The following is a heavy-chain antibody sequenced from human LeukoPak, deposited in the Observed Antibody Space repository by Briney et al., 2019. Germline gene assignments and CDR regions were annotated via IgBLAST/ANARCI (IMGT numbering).Heavy chain of an antibody. CDR3: ARVVGARLYNWFDP. Sequence: ASVKVSCKASGYSFTSHYMHWVRQAPGQGLEWMGVINPRGTSTIYAEKFQGRIIMTRDMSTTTAFMELKSLRSDDTAVYYCARVVGARLYNWFDPWGQGTLVTVSS. CDR2: INPRGTST. V-gene: IGHV1-46*01. J-gene: IGHJ5*02. D-gene: IGHD1-26*01. CDR1: GYSFTSHY.